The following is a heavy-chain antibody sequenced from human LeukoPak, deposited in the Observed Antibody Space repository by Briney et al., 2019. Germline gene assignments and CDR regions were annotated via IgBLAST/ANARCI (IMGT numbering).Heavy chain of an antibody. D-gene: IGHD3-16*02. V-gene: IGHV3-30*03. Sequence: GGSLRLSCAASGFTFSSYGMHWVRQAPGKGLEWVALISYDGNTINYADSVKGRFTISRDNSKNTVSLQMNSLRAEDTAVYYCARGSQYYDYVWGSYRLRGFDYWGQGTLVTVSS. CDR2: ISYDGNTI. J-gene: IGHJ4*02. CDR1: GFTFSSYG. CDR3: ARGSQYYDYVWGSYRLRGFDY.